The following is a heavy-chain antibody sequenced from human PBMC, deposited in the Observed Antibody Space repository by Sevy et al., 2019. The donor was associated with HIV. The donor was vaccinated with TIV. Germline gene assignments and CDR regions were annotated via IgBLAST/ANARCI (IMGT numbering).Heavy chain of an antibody. J-gene: IGHJ4*02. CDR1: GFTFSNYA. Sequence: GGSLRLSCGASGFTFSNYAMSWVRQAPGKGPEWVSGINNGGSTYYADSVKGRFTISRDNSKKMVFLQMNSLRAEDTAVYYCASGATTMITDLDYWGQRALVTVSS. CDR2: INNGGST. CDR3: ASGATTMITDLDY. D-gene: IGHD3-16*01. V-gene: IGHV3-23*01.